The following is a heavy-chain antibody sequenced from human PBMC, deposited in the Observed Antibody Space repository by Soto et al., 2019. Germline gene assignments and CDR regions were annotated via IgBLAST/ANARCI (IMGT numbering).Heavy chain of an antibody. D-gene: IGHD2-15*01. Sequence: PSQAMPLPSTDGGGAVINSWDERSVGRERRSRGSEWIGYTYYSGRINYNPCLKSRVTISADTSKNQFSLKLSSVTTAATAVYYCARAEGWDCRGGSCDPGGHYWGEGTQVTVYS. J-gene: IGHJ4*02. V-gene: IGHV4-61*01. CDR2: TYYSGRI. CDR1: GGAVINSWDE. CDR3: ARAEGWDCRGGSCDPGGHY.